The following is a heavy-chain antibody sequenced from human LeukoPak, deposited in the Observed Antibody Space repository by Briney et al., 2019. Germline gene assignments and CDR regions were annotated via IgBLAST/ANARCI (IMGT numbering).Heavy chain of an antibody. Sequence: GGSLRLSCAASGFTFSSYSMNWVRQAPGKGLEWVSYISSSSSTIYYADSVKGRFTISRDNAKNSLYLQMNSLRAEDTAVYYCARGFPSSLTTRSYFDYWGQGTLVTVSS. J-gene: IGHJ4*02. CDR2: ISSSSSTI. D-gene: IGHD3-10*01. V-gene: IGHV3-48*01. CDR3: ARGFPSSLTTRSYFDY. CDR1: GFTFSSYS.